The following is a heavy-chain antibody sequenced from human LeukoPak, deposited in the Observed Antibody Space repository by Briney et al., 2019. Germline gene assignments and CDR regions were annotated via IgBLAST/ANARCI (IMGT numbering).Heavy chain of an antibody. V-gene: IGHV3-7*05. CDR3: ARDPYSGSYGAFDF. CDR2: PKQDGREE. Sequence: GGSLTLSCAASGFTFRNYWMSWVRQAPGKGLEWVANPKQDGREEIYVDSMQGRFTISKDNAENSLFLQMNSQRVEDTAVYYCARDPYSGSYGAFDFWGQGTMVTVS. D-gene: IGHD1-26*01. CDR1: GFTFRNYW. J-gene: IGHJ3*01.